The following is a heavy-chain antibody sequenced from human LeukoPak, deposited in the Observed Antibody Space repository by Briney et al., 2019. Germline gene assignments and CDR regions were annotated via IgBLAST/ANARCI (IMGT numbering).Heavy chain of an antibody. CDR3: ARQTIRYFDY. V-gene: IGHV4-39*01. CDR2: IYYSGST. D-gene: IGHD1-14*01. Sequence: SETLSLTCTVSGCSISSSSYYWGWIRQPPGQGLEWSGRIYYSGSTYYNPSLRSQVTISVATSKNQFSLKLSSVTAADTAVYYCARQTIRYFDYWGQGTLVTVSS. CDR1: GCSISSSSYY. J-gene: IGHJ4*02.